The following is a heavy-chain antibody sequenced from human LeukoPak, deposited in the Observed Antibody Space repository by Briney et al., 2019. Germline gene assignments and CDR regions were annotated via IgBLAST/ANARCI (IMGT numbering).Heavy chain of an antibody. CDR2: VRGSGITT. V-gene: IGHV3-23*01. J-gene: IGHJ4*02. Sequence: GGSLRLSCAASGFTFSSYAMSWVRQAPGKGLEWVSAVRGSGITTYYADSVKGRFSISRDNSNSTLYLQMNSLRAEDTAVYFCAKDGGYSDSDVFDYWGQGTLVTVSS. CDR3: AKDGGYSDSDVFDY. D-gene: IGHD5-12*01. CDR1: GFTFSSYA.